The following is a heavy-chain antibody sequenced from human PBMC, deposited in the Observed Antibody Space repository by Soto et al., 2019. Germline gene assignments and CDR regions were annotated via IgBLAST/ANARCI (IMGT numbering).Heavy chain of an antibody. CDR2: ISGSGGST. J-gene: IGHJ4*02. D-gene: IGHD3-10*01. CDR1: GFTFSNYA. CDR3: AKRASGSYFDY. Sequence: PGGSLRLSCAASGFTFSNYAMNWVRQAPGKGLEWISVISGSGGSTYYADSVKGRFTISRGNSKNTLYLQMNSLRAEDTAVYYCAKRASGSYFDYWSQGTLVTVSS. V-gene: IGHV3-23*01.